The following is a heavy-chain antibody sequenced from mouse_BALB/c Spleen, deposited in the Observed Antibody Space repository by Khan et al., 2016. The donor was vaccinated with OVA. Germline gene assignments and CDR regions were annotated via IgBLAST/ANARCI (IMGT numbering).Heavy chain of an antibody. V-gene: IGHV5-6-4*01. D-gene: IGHD2-1*01. J-gene: IGHJ4*01. CDR2: ISSGGTYT. CDR3: TRGEGYYGNPYAIDF. Sequence: EVQLVESGGGLVKPGGSRKLSCAASGFTFSSYTMSWVRQTPEKRLEWVATISSGGTYTYYVDSVEGRFTLSRDNAKNTLYLEMTSLKSEDTAIYYCTRGEGYYGNPYAIDFWGQGTSVTVSS. CDR1: GFTFSSYT.